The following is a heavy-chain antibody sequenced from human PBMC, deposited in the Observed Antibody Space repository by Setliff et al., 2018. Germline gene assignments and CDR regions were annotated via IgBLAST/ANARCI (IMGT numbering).Heavy chain of an antibody. D-gene: IGHD3-10*01. V-gene: IGHV4-38-2*02. J-gene: IGHJ4*02. CDR2: IGHTGSI. CDR3: AKGRGEMDS. CDR1: GYSISSGYI. Sequence: PSETLSLTCTVSGYSISSGYIWGWIRQPPGKGLEWVGNIGHTGSINYNPSLKSRLTISRDTSKKQISLKLNSVTATDTAVYYCAKGRGEMDSWGQGILVTISS.